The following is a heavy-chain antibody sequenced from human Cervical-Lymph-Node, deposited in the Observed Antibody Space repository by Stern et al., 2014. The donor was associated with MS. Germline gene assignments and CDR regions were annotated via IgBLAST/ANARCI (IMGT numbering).Heavy chain of an antibody. Sequence: QVQLEESGGGVVQPGTSLRVSCAASGFTFSDHRMHWVRQAPGQGLEWVGFIWYDGSNAYYADSVRGRFTVSRDNSQNTVSLQMNSLGADDTAVYYCARGGFNYEQSRYYLDYWGQGTLVTVSS. CDR1: GFTFSDHR. CDR3: ARGGFNYEQSRYYLDY. D-gene: IGHD5-18*01. J-gene: IGHJ4*02. CDR2: IWYDGSNA. V-gene: IGHV3-33*01.